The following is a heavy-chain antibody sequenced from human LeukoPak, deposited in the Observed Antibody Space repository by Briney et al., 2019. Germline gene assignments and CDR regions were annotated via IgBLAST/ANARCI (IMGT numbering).Heavy chain of an antibody. J-gene: IGHJ4*02. Sequence: GGSLRLSCAVSGITLSTYGMSWARQAPGKGREWVAGLRGSGGGKNYADSVQGRFTISRDNPKNTLYLQMNSLRAEDTAVYFCAKRGVVIRVFLVGFHKEAYYFDSWGQGALVTVSS. CDR3: AKRGVVIRVFLVGFHKEAYYFDS. V-gene: IGHV3-23*01. CDR1: GITLSTYG. D-gene: IGHD3-10*01. CDR2: LRGSGGGK.